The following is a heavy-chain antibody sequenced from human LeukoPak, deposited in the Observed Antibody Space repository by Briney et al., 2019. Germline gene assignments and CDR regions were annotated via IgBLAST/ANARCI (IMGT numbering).Heavy chain of an antibody. Sequence: ASVKVSCKAPRYTSTSYGISCGRHPPLQRLQWMGWISAYNGNTNYAQKLQSRVTMTTDTSTSTAYMELRSLRSDDTAVYYCARDRPSGGQNDYWGQGTLVTVSS. J-gene: IGHJ4*02. V-gene: IGHV1-18*01. CDR2: ISAYNGNT. D-gene: IGHD6-6*01. CDR3: ARDRPSGGQNDY. CDR1: RYTSTSYG.